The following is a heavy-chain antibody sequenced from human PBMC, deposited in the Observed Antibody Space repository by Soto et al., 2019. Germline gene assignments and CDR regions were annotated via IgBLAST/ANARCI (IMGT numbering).Heavy chain of an antibody. Sequence: SVKVSCKASGGTFSSYAISWVRQAPGQGLEWMGGIIPIFGTANYAQKFQGRVTITADESTSTAYMELSSLRSEDTAVYYCAREFCTTSRCYGPDYWGQGTLVTVSS. J-gene: IGHJ4*02. CDR2: IIPIFGTA. V-gene: IGHV1-69*13. CDR1: GGTFSSYA. CDR3: AREFCTTSRCYGPDY. D-gene: IGHD1-1*01.